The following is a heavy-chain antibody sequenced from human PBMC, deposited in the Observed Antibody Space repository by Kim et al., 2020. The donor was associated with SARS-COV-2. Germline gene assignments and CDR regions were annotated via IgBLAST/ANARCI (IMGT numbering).Heavy chain of an antibody. V-gene: IGHV3-23*01. J-gene: IGHJ3*02. Sequence: GGSLRLSCAASGLTFGSYAMTWVRQAPGKGLEWVSSISRTGGTTYYADSVKGRFTISRDNSKSTLYLQMTSLRVEDTAIYFCARDNRNNWNDYGDAFDIWGQGTTVTVSS. D-gene: IGHD1-20*01. CDR3: ARDNRNNWNDYGDAFDI. CDR1: GLTFGSYA. CDR2: ISRTGGTT.